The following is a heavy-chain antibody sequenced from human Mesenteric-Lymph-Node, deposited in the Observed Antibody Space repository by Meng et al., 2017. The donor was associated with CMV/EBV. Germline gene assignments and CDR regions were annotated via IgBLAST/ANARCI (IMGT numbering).Heavy chain of an antibody. V-gene: IGHV3-48*04. Sequence: GGSLRLSCAASGFTFSSYAMSWVRQTPGKGLEWVSYISGSSGTTYYADSVKGRFTISRDNAKNALYLQMNSLRAEDTAVYYCARYDSSGPYWYFDLWGRGTLVTVSS. CDR2: ISGSSGTT. J-gene: IGHJ2*01. CDR3: ARYDSSGPYWYFDL. D-gene: IGHD3-22*01. CDR1: GFTFSSYA.